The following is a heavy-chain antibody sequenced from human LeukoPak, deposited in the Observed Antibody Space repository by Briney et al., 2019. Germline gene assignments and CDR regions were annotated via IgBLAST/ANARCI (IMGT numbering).Heavy chain of an antibody. CDR3: AKDRNWNYEGNWFDP. V-gene: IGHV3-43*02. CDR1: GFTFDGYA. CDR2: ISGDGGST. D-gene: IGHD1-7*01. Sequence: GGSLRLSCAASGFTFDGYAMHWVRQAPGKGLEWVSLISGDGGSTYYADSVKGRFTISRDNSKNSLYLQMNSLRTEDTALYYCAKDRNWNYEGNWFDPWGQGTLVTVSS. J-gene: IGHJ5*02.